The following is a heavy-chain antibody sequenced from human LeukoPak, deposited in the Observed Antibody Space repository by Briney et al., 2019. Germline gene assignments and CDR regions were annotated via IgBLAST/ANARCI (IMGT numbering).Heavy chain of an antibody. Sequence: ASVKVSCTASGGTFSSYTISWVRQAPGQGLEWMGRIIPILGIANYAQKFQGRVTITADKSTSTAYMELSSLRSEDTAVYYCASSAGTVSEAFDIWGQGTMVTVSS. V-gene: IGHV1-69*02. CDR3: ASSAGTVSEAFDI. J-gene: IGHJ3*02. D-gene: IGHD6-13*01. CDR2: IIPILGIA. CDR1: GGTFSSYT.